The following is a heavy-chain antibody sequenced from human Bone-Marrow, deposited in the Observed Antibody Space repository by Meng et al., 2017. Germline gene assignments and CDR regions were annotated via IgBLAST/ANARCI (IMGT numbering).Heavy chain of an antibody. CDR2: INPKSGDT. D-gene: IGHD6-13*01. Sequence: QAALVESGCEVNKPVDSVKVSCKASGYTFPDYWLHWVRRAPGQGLEWMGRINPKSGDTHYAQRFQGRVTMTGDTSISTAYMELSGLRSDDTAMYYCARDEDISAAGKLFGDYWGQGTLVTVSS. J-gene: IGHJ4*02. V-gene: IGHV1-2*06. CDR1: GYTFPDYW. CDR3: ARDEDISAAGKLFGDY.